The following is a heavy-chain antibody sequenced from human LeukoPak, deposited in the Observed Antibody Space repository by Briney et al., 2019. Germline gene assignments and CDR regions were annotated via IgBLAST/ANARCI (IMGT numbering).Heavy chain of an antibody. J-gene: IGHJ4*02. CDR3: ARARYCSGGSCKYFDY. CDR2: INHSGST. V-gene: IGHV4-34*01. D-gene: IGHD2-15*01. Sequence: PSETLSLTCAVYGGSFSGDYWSRIRQPPGKGLEWIGEINHSGSTNYNPSLKSRVTISVDTSKKQVSLKLSSVTAADTAVYYCARARYCSGGSCKYFDYWGQGTLVTVSS. CDR1: GGSFSGDY.